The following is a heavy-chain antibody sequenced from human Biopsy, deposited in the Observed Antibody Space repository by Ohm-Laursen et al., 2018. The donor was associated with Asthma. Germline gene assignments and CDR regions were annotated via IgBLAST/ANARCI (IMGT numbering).Heavy chain of an antibody. D-gene: IGHD1-26*01. Sequence: SLRLSCAASGFTFSSYAMHWVRQAPGKGLEWVAVISYDGSNKYYADSVKGRFTISRDNSKNTLYLQMNSLRAEDTAVYYCAKDKRYSGSYFDYWGQGTLATVSS. CDR1: GFTFSSYA. J-gene: IGHJ4*02. CDR3: AKDKRYSGSYFDY. CDR2: ISYDGSNK. V-gene: IGHV3-30-3*01.